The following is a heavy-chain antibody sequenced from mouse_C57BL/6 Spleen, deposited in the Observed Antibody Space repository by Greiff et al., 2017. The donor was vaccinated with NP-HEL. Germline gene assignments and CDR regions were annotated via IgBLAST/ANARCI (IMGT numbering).Heavy chain of an antibody. J-gene: IGHJ2*01. D-gene: IGHD1-1*01. CDR1: GYTFTSYW. CDR3: ARDYYGSSAGY. V-gene: IGHV1-59*01. CDR2: IDPSDSYT. Sequence: VQLLQPGAELVRPGTSVKLSCKASGYTFTSYWMHWVKQRPGQGLEWIGVIDPSDSYTNYNQKFKGKATLTVDTSSSTAYMQLSSLTSEDSAVYYCARDYYGSSAGYWGQGTTLTVSS.